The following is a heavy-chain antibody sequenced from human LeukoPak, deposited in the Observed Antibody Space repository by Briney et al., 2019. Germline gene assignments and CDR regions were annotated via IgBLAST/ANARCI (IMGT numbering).Heavy chain of an antibody. V-gene: IGHV3-30*18. CDR1: GFTFNSYG. J-gene: IGHJ4*02. D-gene: IGHD5-18*01. Sequence: GGSLRLSCSASGFTFNSYGMHWVRQAPGKGLEWVAVISYDGSNKYYADSVKGRFTISRDNSKNTLYLQMNSLRPEDTAVYYCAKSGRRGYSYGSRFKYYFDYWGQGTLVTVSS. CDR3: AKSGRRGYSYGSRFKYYFDY. CDR2: ISYDGSNK.